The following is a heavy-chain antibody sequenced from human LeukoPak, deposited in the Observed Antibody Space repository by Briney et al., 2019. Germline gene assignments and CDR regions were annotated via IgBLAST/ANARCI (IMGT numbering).Heavy chain of an antibody. CDR3: ARDLGITGYYPFDY. CDR1: GGFISTYC. CDR2: IYFNGSA. Sequence: SETLSLTCTVSGGFISTYCWNWIRQSPGKGLEWVGYIYFNGSAKYNPSLKSPVTMSVDTSKNQFSLILNSVTAADTAVYYCARDLGITGYYPFDYWGQGILATVSS. V-gene: IGHV4-59*01. J-gene: IGHJ4*02. D-gene: IGHD3-9*01.